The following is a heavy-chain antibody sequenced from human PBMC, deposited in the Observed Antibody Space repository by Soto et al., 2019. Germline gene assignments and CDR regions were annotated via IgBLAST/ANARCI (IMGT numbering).Heavy chain of an antibody. CDR2: IFSNDEK. J-gene: IGHJ4*02. CDR1: GFSLSNARMG. CDR3: ARIWSGYYTLDY. V-gene: IGHV2-26*01. D-gene: IGHD3-3*01. Sequence: PTETLTLTCTVSGFSLSNARMGVSWIRQPPGKALEWLAHIFSNDEKSYSTSLKSRLTISTDTSKSQVVLTMTNMDPMDTATYDCARIWSGYYTLDYWGQETLVTVSS.